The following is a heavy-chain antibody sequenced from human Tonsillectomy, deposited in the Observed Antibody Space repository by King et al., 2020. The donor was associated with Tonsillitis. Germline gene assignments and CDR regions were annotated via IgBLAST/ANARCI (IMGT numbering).Heavy chain of an antibody. CDR2: IYYSGST. D-gene: IGHD6-13*01. J-gene: IGHJ6*02. CDR1: GGSISSYY. CDR3: ARGGAAAAGPRNYYYYGMDV. V-gene: IGHV4-59*01. Sequence: QLQESGPGLVKPSETLSLTCTVSGGSISSYYWSWIRQPPGKGLEWIGYIYYSGSTNYNPSLKSRVTISVDRSKNQFSLKLSSLTAADTAVYYCARGGAAAAGPRNYYYYGMDVWGQGTTVTVSS.